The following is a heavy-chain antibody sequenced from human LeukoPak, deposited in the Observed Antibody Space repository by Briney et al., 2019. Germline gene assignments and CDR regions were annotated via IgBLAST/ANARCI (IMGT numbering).Heavy chain of an antibody. J-gene: IGHJ4*02. CDR3: ARTGPTSGGDY. Sequence: SETLSLTCTVSGGSISNNNYYWAWIRQPPGKGLECIGSIYYSGSPYYNPSLKSRVTISVDTSKNQFSLRLSSVTAADTAVYYCARTGPTSGGDYWGQGTLVTVSS. CDR2: IYYSGSP. CDR1: GGSISNNNYY. D-gene: IGHD3-16*01. V-gene: IGHV4-39*01.